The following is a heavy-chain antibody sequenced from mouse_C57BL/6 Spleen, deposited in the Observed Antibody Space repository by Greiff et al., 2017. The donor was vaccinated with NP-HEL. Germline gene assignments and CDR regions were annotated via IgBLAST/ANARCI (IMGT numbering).Heavy chain of an antibody. D-gene: IGHD5-1*01. V-gene: IGHV5-6*02. J-gene: IGHJ4*01. CDR1: GFTFSSYG. Sequence: EVMLVESGGDLVKPGGSLKLSCAASGFTFSSYGMSWVRQTPDKRLEWVATISSGGSYTYYLDSVKGRFTISRDNAKNTLYLQMSSLKSEDTAMYYCARRGSNYAMDYWGQGTSVTVSS. CDR2: ISSGGSYT. CDR3: ARRGSNYAMDY.